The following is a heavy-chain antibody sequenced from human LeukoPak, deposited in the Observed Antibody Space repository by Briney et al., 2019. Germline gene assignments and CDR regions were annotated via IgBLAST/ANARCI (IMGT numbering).Heavy chain of an antibody. CDR1: GFTFSSYS. V-gene: IGHV3-21*01. J-gene: IGHJ4*02. CDR2: ISSSSSYI. CDR3: ARVEQWLAPKDY. Sequence: GGSLRLSCAAPGFTFSSYSMNWVRQAPGKGLEWVSSISSSSSYIYYADSVKGRFTISRDNAKNSLYLQMNSLRAEDTAVYYCARVEQWLAPKDYWGQGTLVTVSS. D-gene: IGHD6-19*01.